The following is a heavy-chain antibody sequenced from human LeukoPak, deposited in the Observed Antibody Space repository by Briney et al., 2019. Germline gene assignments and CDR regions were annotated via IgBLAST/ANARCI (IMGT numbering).Heavy chain of an antibody. D-gene: IGHD2-2*01. CDR2: IIPIFGTA. CDR3: ARPSGISATMNYYYGMDV. CDR1: GGTFISYA. Sequence: ASVKVSCKASGGTFISYAISWVRQAPGQGLEWMGGIIPIFGTAGYAQEFQGRVTITADESTSTAYMELSSLRSDDTAVYYCARPSGISATMNYYYGMDVWGQGTTVTVSS. J-gene: IGHJ6*02. V-gene: IGHV1-69*13.